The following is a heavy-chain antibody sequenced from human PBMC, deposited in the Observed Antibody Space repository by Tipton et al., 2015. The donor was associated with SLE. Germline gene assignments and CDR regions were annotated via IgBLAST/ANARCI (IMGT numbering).Heavy chain of an antibody. V-gene: IGHV4-34*01. CDR3: ARGPGNLGDAFDI. J-gene: IGHJ3*02. CDR2: INHSGIT. CDR1: GGSFSGYY. D-gene: IGHD4-23*01. Sequence: TLSLTCAVYGGSFSGYYWGWIRQPPGKGLEWIGEINHSGITNYNPSLKSRVTISVDTSKNQFSLKLSSVTAADTAVYYCARGPGNLGDAFDIWGQGTMVTVSS.